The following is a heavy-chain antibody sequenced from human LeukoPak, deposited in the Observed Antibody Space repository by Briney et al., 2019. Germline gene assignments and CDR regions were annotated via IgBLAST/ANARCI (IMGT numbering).Heavy chain of an antibody. V-gene: IGHV3-23*01. CDR1: GFTFSSYA. CDR3: AKVPWGYGGNSFFDY. Sequence: PGGSLRLSCAASGFTFSSYATSWVRQAPGKGLEWVSAISGSGGSTYYADSVKGRFTISRDNSKNTLYLQMNSLRAEDTAVYYCAKVPWGYGGNSFFDYWGQGTLVTVSS. CDR2: ISGSGGST. D-gene: IGHD4-23*01. J-gene: IGHJ4*02.